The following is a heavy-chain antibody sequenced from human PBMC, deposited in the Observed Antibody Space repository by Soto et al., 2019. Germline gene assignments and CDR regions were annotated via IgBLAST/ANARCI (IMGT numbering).Heavy chain of an antibody. CDR2: ISYDGSNK. CDR1: GFTFSSYG. V-gene: IGHV3-30*18. J-gene: IGHJ4*02. D-gene: IGHD6-19*01. CDR3: AKDKKQWLVLDY. Sequence: QVQLVESGGGVVQPGRSLRLSCAASGFTFSSYGMHWVRQAPGKGLEWVAVISYDGSNKYYADSVKGRFTISRDNSKNTLYLHMNSLRAEDTAVYYCAKDKKQWLVLDYWGQGTLVTVSS.